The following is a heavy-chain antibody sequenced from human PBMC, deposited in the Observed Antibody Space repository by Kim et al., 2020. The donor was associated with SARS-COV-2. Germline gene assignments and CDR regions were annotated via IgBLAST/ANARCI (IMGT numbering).Heavy chain of an antibody. J-gene: IGHJ2*01. Sequence: GGSLRLSCAASGFTFSSYSMNWVRQAPGKGLEWVSYISSSSSTIYYADSVKGRFTISRDNAKNSLYLQMNSLRDEDTAVYYCARDYGATIPYWYFDLWGRGTLVTVSS. V-gene: IGHV3-48*02. CDR1: GFTFSSYS. CDR3: ARDYGATIPYWYFDL. CDR2: ISSSSSTI. D-gene: IGHD4-17*01.